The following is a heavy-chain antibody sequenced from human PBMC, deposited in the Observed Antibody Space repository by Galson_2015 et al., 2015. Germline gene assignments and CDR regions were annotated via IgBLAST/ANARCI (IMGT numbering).Heavy chain of an antibody. CDR3: TTVAKGVTGLVSSNLEMATWFAFDI. V-gene: IGHV3-15*01. CDR1: GFTFSNAW. CDR2: IKSKTDGGTT. D-gene: IGHD5-24*01. J-gene: IGHJ3*02. Sequence: SLRLSCAASGFTFSNAWMSWVRQAPGKGLEWVGRIKSKTDGGTTDYAAPVKGRFTISRDDSKNTLYLQMNSLKTEDTAVYYCTTVAKGVTGLVSSNLEMATWFAFDIWGQGTMVTVSS.